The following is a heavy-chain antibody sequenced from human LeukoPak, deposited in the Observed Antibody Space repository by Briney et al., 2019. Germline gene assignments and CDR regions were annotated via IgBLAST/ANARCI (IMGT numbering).Heavy chain of an antibody. CDR2: INHSGST. V-gene: IGHV4-34*01. Sequence: KPSETLSLTCAVYGGSFSGYYWSWIRQPPGKGLEWIGEINHSGSTNYNPSLKSRVTISEDTSKNRFSLKLSSVTAADTAVYYCARDQQLVQHYYFDYWGQGTLVTVSS. J-gene: IGHJ4*02. CDR1: GGSFSGYY. CDR3: ARDQQLVQHYYFDY. D-gene: IGHD6-13*01.